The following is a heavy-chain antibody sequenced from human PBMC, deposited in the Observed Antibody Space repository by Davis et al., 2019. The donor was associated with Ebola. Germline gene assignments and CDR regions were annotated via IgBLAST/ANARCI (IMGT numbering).Heavy chain of an antibody. V-gene: IGHV3-23*01. CDR1: GFTFSSYA. J-gene: IGHJ3*02. CDR2: ISSSSSYT. D-gene: IGHD1-26*01. CDR3: AKEEWELGEGVFDI. Sequence: GGSLRLSCAASGFTFSSYAMSWVRQAPGKGLEWVSYISSSSSYTNYADSVKGRFTISRDNSKNKFYLLMNSLRAEDTAVYYCAKEEWELGEGVFDIWGQGTMVTVSS.